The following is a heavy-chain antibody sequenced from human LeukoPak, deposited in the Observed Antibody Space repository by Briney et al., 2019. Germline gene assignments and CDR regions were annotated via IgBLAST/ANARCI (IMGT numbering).Heavy chain of an antibody. Sequence: SVKVSCKASGGTFSNYAINWVRQAPGQGLEWMGRIIPILGIVNYAQKFQGRVTITADKSTTTAYMELSSLRSEDTAVYYCARDHKRYSTYDYYYYGMDVWGRGTTVTVSS. CDR3: ARDHKRYSTYDYYYYGMDV. V-gene: IGHV1-69*04. CDR1: GGTFSNYA. CDR2: IIPILGIV. D-gene: IGHD6-13*01. J-gene: IGHJ6*02.